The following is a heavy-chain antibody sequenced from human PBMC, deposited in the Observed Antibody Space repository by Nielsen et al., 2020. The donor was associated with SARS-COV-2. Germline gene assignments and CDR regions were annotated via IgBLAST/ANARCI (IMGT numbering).Heavy chain of an antibody. CDR1: GYTFTTYA. V-gene: IGHV1-46*01. J-gene: IGHJ4*02. CDR3: ARDRVGYAVTTSDS. CDR2: TNPSDGRT. D-gene: IGHD4-17*01. Sequence: ASVKVSCKASGYTFTTYAMNWVRQAPGQGLEWMGITNPSDGRTTYAQKFQGRVTMTGDTSTSTVYMELSSLRSEDTALYFCARDRVGYAVTTSDSWGQGTLVTVSS.